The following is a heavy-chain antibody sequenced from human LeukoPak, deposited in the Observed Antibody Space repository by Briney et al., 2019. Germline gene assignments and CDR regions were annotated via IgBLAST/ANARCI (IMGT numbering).Heavy chain of an antibody. V-gene: IGHV4-34*01. CDR3: ARALTGGDY. CDR1: GFPFKDYY. Sequence: GSLRLSCAASGFPFKDYYMSWIRQPPGKGLEWIGEINHSGSTNYNPSLKSRVTISVDTSKNQFSLKLSSVTAADTAVYYCARALTGGDYWGQGTLVTVSS. J-gene: IGHJ4*02. CDR2: INHSGST. D-gene: IGHD3-10*01.